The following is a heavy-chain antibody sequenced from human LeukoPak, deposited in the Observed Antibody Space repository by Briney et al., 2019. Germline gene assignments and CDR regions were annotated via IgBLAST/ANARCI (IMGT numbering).Heavy chain of an antibody. CDR1: GYTFTGYY. CDR2: INPNSDGT. D-gene: IGHD2-2*01. V-gene: IGHV1-2*02. J-gene: IGHJ4*02. Sequence: ASVKVSCKASGYTFTGYYMHWVRQAPGPGLGWMGWINPNSDGTNSAQKFQGRVTMTRDTSISTAYMELSRLRSDDTAVYYCARGARRAAYQLLWEGYFDYWGQGTLVTVSS. CDR3: ARGARRAAYQLLWEGYFDY.